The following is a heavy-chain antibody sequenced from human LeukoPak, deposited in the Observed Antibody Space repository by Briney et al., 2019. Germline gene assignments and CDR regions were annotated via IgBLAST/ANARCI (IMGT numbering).Heavy chain of an antibody. CDR2: ISGSGGST. V-gene: IGHV3-23*01. CDR1: GFTFSSYA. D-gene: IGHD2-15*01. J-gene: IGHJ3*02. CDR3: AREQVALRDIVVVVAGPTDAFDI. Sequence: GGSLRLSCAASGFTFSSYAMSWVRQAPGKELEWVSAISGSGGSTYYADSVKGRFTISRDNSKNTLYLQMNSLRAEDTAVYYCAREQVALRDIVVVVAGPTDAFDIWGQGTMVTVSS.